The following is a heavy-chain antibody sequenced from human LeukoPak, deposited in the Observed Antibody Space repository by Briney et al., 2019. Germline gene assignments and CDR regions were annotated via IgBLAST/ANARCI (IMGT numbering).Heavy chain of an antibody. CDR1: GFTVSSNY. V-gene: IGHV3-53*01. CDR2: MYIDDSA. D-gene: IGHD5-18*01. Sequence: PGRSLRLSCVVSGFTVSSNYMTWVRQAPGKGLEWVSLMYIDDSAWYADSVKGRFTISRDNAKNTLYLQMNSLRTEDTAVYYCAPEGGYSYDYWGQGTLVTVSS. J-gene: IGHJ4*02. CDR3: APEGGYSYDY.